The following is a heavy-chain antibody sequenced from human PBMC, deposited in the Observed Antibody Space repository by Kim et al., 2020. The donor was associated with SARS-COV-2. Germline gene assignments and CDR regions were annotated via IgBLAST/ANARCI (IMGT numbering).Heavy chain of an antibody. V-gene: IGHV1-69*13. D-gene: IGHD3-10*01. J-gene: IGHJ6*02. Sequence: SVKVSCKASGGTFSSYAISWVRQAPGQGLEWMGGIIPIFGTANYAQKFQGRVTITADESTSTAYMELSSLRSEDTAVYYCAREGFGEKTKNYYYYYGMDVWGQGTTVTVSS. CDR3: AREGFGEKTKNYYYYYGMDV. CDR1: GGTFSSYA. CDR2: IIPIFGTA.